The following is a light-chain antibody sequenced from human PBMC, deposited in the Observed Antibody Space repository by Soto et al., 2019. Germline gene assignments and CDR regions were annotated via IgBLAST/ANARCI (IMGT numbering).Light chain of an antibody. CDR3: CSYVGSDTGA. J-gene: IGLJ3*02. Sequence: QSVLTQPASVSGSPGQSITISCTGTRSDVGNYNLVSWYQQHPGKAPKLMIYEVNKRPSGVSNRFSGSKSGNTASLTISGLQTEDEADYYCCSYVGSDTGAFGGGTKLTVL. CDR1: RSDVGNYNL. V-gene: IGLV2-23*02. CDR2: EVN.